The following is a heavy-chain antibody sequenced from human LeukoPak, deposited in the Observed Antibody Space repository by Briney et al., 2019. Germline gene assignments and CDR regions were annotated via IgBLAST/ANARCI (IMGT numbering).Heavy chain of an antibody. CDR2: IYPGDSDT. Sequence: GESLKISCKGSGYSFTNYWIGWVRQMPGKGLEWMGIIYPGDSDTRYSPSFQGQVTISADKSISTAYLQWSSLKASDTAMYYCARYEGDFWSGYYGNFDYWGQGTLVTVSS. J-gene: IGHJ4*02. D-gene: IGHD3-3*01. CDR1: GYSFTNYW. V-gene: IGHV5-51*01. CDR3: ARYEGDFWSGYYGNFDY.